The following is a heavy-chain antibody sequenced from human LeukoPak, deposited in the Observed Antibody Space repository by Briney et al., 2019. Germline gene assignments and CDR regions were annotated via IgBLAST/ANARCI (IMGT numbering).Heavy chain of an antibody. CDR1: GYTFTSYG. CDR3: ASFRGGRGYRGNLAFDI. J-gene: IGHJ3*02. CDR2: IIPIFGTA. D-gene: IGHD5-18*01. V-gene: IGHV1-69*13. Sequence: VASVKVSCKASGYTFTSYGISWVRQAPGQGLEWMGGIIPIFGTANYAQKFQGRVTITADESTSTAYMELSSLRSEDTAVYYCASFRGGRGYRGNLAFDIWGQGTMVTVSS.